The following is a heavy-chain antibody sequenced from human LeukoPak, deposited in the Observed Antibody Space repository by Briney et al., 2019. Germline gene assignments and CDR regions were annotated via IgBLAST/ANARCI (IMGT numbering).Heavy chain of an antibody. Sequence: GGSLRLSCAASGFTFSSYAMSWVRQAPGKGLEWVSAISGSGGSTYYADSVKGRFTISRDNAKNSLYLQMNSLRAEDTAVYYCVRDGDYGRYFDYWGQGTLVTVSS. CDR2: ISGSGGST. V-gene: IGHV3-23*01. J-gene: IGHJ4*02. CDR3: VRDGDYGRYFDY. CDR1: GFTFSSYA. D-gene: IGHD1-26*01.